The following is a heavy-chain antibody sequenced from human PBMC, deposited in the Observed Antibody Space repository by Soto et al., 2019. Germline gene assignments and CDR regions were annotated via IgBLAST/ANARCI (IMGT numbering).Heavy chain of an antibody. J-gene: IGHJ4*02. D-gene: IGHD6-19*01. CDR3: AKEKGRGWGDFDY. CDR2: ISGNGGDT. CDR1: GFTFSSYA. V-gene: IGHV3-23*01. Sequence: EVQLLESGGGFVQPGGSLRLSCAASGFTFSSYAMTWVRQAPGAGLEWVSRISGNGGDTYYADSVKGRFTISRDNSKNTLDLQMNSLRAEDTAVYYWAKEKGRGWGDFDYWGQGTLVTVSS.